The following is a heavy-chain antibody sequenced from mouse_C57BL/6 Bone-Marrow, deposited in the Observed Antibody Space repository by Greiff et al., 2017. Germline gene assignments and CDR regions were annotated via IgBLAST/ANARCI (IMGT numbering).Heavy chain of an antibody. CDR2: IHPNGGST. J-gene: IGHJ2*01. D-gene: IGHD2-1*01. Sequence: QVQLQQPGAELVKPGASVKLSCKASGYTFTSYWMHWVKQRPGQGLEWIGMIHPNGGSTNYNEKFKSKATLTVDKSSSTAYMQLSSLTSEDSAVYYCARIYYGNGVNFDYWGQGTTLTVSS. V-gene: IGHV1-64*01. CDR1: GYTFTSYW. CDR3: ARIYYGNGVNFDY.